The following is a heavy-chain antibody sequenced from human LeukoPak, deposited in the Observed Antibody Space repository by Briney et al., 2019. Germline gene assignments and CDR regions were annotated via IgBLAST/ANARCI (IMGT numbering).Heavy chain of an antibody. CDR1: GYTCTSYA. CDR2: INTNTGNP. Sequence: ASVKVSCKASGYTCTSYAMNWVRQAPGQGLEWMGWINTNTGNPTYVQGFTGRFVFALDTSVSTAYLQISSLKAEDTAVYYCARARTMDPDHSSAVDYWGQGTQVTVSA. J-gene: IGHJ4*02. D-gene: IGHD6-19*01. V-gene: IGHV7-4-1*02. CDR3: ARARTMDPDHSSAVDY.